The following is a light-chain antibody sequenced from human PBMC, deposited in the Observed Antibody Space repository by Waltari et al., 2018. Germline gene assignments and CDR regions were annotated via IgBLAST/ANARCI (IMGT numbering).Light chain of an antibody. CDR2: DNN. CDR1: ISNVGTSY. CDR3: ATWDNSLSEVV. Sequence: QSVLTQPPSVSAAPGQRVPISCSGSISNVGTSYVSSYHQLPGTAPKLLIYDNNKRPSGIPDRFSASKSGTSATLGITGLQIGDEADYYCATWDNSLSEVVFGGGTKLTVL. V-gene: IGLV1-51*01. J-gene: IGLJ2*01.